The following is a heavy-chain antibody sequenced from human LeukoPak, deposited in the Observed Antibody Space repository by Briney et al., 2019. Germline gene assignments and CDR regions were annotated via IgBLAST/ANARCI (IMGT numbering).Heavy chain of an antibody. CDR2: IYHSGST. J-gene: IGHJ4*02. D-gene: IGHD2-21*02. CDR1: GYFISRGYY. CDR3: ARISGRGDYYYYFDY. V-gene: IGHV4-38-2*01. Sequence: SETLSLTCAVSGYFISRGYYWGWIRQPPGKGLEWIGIIYHSGSTYYNPSLKSRVSISVDTSKNRFSLRLSSVTAADTAVYYCARISGRGDYYYYFDYWGQGTLATVSS.